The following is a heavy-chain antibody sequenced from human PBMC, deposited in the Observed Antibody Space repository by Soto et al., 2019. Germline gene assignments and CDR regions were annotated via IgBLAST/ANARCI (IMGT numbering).Heavy chain of an antibody. CDR3: AKEGYSSGWYTVY. D-gene: IGHD6-19*01. CDR2: IRGSGGST. V-gene: IGHV3-23*01. J-gene: IGHJ4*02. CDR1: GFTFSSYA. Sequence: GGSLRLSCAASGFTFSSYAMSWVRQAPGKGLEWVSAIRGSGGSTYYADSVKGRFTISRDNSKNTLYRQMNSLRAEDTAVYYCAKEGYSSGWYTVYWGQGTLVTVSS.